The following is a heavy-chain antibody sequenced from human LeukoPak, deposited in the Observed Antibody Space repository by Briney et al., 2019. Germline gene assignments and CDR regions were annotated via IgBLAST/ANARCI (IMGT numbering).Heavy chain of an antibody. CDR3: ARDGAYYYGSGSDFDS. CDR1: GYTFTGYY. D-gene: IGHD3-10*01. CDR2: INPNSGGT. J-gene: IGHJ4*02. Sequence: GASVKVSCKTSGYTFTGYYIHWVRQAPGQGLEWMGWINPNSGGTNYAQKFQGRVTMTRDTSISTAYMELSRLRSDDTAVYYCARDGAYYYGSGSDFDSWGQGTLVTVSS. V-gene: IGHV1-2*02.